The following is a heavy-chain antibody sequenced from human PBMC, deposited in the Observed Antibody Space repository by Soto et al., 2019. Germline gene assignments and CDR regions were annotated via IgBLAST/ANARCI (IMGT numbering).Heavy chain of an antibody. V-gene: IGHV3-13*04. Sequence: EVQLVESGGGLVQPGGSLRLSCAASGFTFSSYDMHWVRQATGKGLEWVSAIGTAGDTYYPGSVKGRFTISRENAKNSLYLQMNSLRAGDTAVYYCARDRVMGGYYYGMDVWGQGTTVTVSS. D-gene: IGHD2-8*01. J-gene: IGHJ6*02. CDR1: GFTFSSYD. CDR3: ARDRVMGGYYYGMDV. CDR2: IGTAGDT.